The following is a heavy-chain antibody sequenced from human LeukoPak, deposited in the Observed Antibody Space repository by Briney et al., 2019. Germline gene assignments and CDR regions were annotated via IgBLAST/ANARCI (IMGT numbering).Heavy chain of an antibody. CDR3: ASHYSSGSYRYTGSFDS. J-gene: IGHJ4*02. D-gene: IGHD3-16*02. V-gene: IGHV4-34*01. Sequence: SETLSLTCAVYGGSFSDYYWSWIRQPPGKGLEWIGEINHSGTTNYSPSLKSRVSISVDTSKNQFSLKLNSVTAADAAMYYCASHYSSGSYRYTGSFDSWGEGMMVSVCS. CDR2: INHSGTT. CDR1: GGSFSDYY.